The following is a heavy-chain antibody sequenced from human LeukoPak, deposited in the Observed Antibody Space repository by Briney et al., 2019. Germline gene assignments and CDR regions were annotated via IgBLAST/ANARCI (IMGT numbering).Heavy chain of an antibody. CDR3: ASGYSSSWPYYYYYYMDV. V-gene: IGHV4-39*01. J-gene: IGHJ6*03. Sequence: PSETLSLTCTVSGGSISSSSYYWGWIRQPPGKGLEWIGSIYYSGSTYYNPSLKSRVTISVDTSKNQFSLKLSSVTAADTAVYYCASGYSSSWPYYYYYYMDVWGKGTTVTISS. CDR2: IYYSGST. CDR1: GGSISSSSYY. D-gene: IGHD6-13*01.